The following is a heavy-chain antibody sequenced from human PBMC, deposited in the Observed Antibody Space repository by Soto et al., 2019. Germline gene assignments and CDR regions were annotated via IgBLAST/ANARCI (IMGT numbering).Heavy chain of an antibody. J-gene: IGHJ4*02. CDR2: IIPLFGTA. CDR3: ASKAACGGDCYAFDS. CDR1: GGIFSSNT. V-gene: IGHV1-69*06. Sequence: QVYLVQSGAEVKKPGSSVKISCKASGGIFSSNTINWVRQAAGQGLAWMGGIIPLFGTANYAEKFQGRVTITADKSTKTEYMELTSLRSEDTAVYYSASKAACGGDCYAFDSWGQGTLVTVSS. D-gene: IGHD2-21*02.